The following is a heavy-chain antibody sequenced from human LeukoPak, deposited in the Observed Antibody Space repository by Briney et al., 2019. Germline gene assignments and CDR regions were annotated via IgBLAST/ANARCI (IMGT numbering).Heavy chain of an antibody. V-gene: IGHV3-30-3*01. CDR1: GFTFSSYA. CDR2: ISYDGSNK. J-gene: IGHJ4*02. Sequence: GGSLRLSCAASGFTFSSYAMHWVRQAPGKGLEWVAVISYDGSNKYYADSVKGRFTISRDNSKNTLYLQMNSLRAEDTAVYYCARAPNLRVVVIPFDYWGQGTLVTVSS. CDR3: ARAPNLRVVVIPFDY. D-gene: IGHD2-21*01.